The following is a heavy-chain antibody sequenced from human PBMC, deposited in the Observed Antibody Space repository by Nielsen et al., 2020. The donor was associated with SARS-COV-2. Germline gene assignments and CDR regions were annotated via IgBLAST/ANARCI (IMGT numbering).Heavy chain of an antibody. J-gene: IGHJ4*02. D-gene: IGHD1-1*01. V-gene: IGHV3-74*01. Sequence: GESLKISCAASGFTFTDSTMHWVRQAPGKGLVWVSRISPDGDIVNYADSVRGRFTTSRDNAKNTLYLQMNSLRAEDTAVYFCTNWNDGYWGQGTPVTVSS. CDR3: TNWNDGY. CDR2: ISPDGDIV. CDR1: GFTFTDST.